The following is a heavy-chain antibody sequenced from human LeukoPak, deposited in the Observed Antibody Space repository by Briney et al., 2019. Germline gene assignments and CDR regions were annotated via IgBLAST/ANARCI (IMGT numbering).Heavy chain of an antibody. V-gene: IGHV3-74*01. CDR2: IKSDGST. CDR3: AGAPAEIGGYYPEYFRH. D-gene: IGHD3-22*01. CDR1: GFTFSRYW. J-gene: IGHJ1*01. Sequence: GGSLRLSCAAFGFTFSRYWMHWVRQAPGKGLVWVSRIKSDGSTNYAGSVKGRVTISRHNAKNTVSLQMNSLRAEDTGVYYCAGAPAEIGGYYPEYFRHWGQGTLVTVSS.